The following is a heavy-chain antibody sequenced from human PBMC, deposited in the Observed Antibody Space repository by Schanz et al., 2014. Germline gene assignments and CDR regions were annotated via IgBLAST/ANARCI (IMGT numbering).Heavy chain of an antibody. Sequence: EVHLLESGGGLVQPGGSLRLSCAASGFSFGTYAMSWVRQAPGKGLLWVSSISGTGGDDTYYADSVRGRFTMSRDNSKNAVHLQMSSLRVEDTAVYYCARVDSRGYFFDNWGQGTLIAVSS. CDR2: ISGTGGDDT. V-gene: IGHV3-23*01. CDR3: ARVDSRGYFFDN. D-gene: IGHD3-22*01. J-gene: IGHJ4*02. CDR1: GFSFGTYA.